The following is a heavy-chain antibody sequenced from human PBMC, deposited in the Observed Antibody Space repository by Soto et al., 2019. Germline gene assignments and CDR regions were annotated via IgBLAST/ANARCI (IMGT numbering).Heavy chain of an antibody. J-gene: IGHJ4*02. CDR2: IYYSGST. Sequence: SETLSLTCTVSGGSIISYYWSWSLQPPWKGLEWIGYIYYSGSTNYNPSLKSRVTISVDTSKNQFSLKLSSVTAADTAVYYCARDNWSSGWQYYFDYWGQGTLVTVSS. CDR1: GGSIISYY. D-gene: IGHD6-19*01. V-gene: IGHV4-59*01. CDR3: ARDNWSSGWQYYFDY.